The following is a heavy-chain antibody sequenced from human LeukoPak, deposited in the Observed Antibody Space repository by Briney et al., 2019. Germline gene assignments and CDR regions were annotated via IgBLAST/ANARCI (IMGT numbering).Heavy chain of an antibody. J-gene: IGHJ4*02. CDR2: IDHTGST. D-gene: IGHD1-1*01. CDR3: ARDRGTWNDDGFDY. V-gene: IGHV4-59*01. Sequence: SETLSLTCTVSDDSITIYYWSWIRQPPGKGLEWIGYIDHTGSTNYNPSLKSRVTISRDTSKNHFSLELSSATAADTAVYYCARDRGTWNDDGFDYWGQGTLVTVSS. CDR1: DDSITIYY.